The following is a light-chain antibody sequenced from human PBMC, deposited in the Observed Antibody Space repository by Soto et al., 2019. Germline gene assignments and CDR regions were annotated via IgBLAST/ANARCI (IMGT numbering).Light chain of an antibody. J-gene: IGKJ1*01. CDR1: QSVSNSY. V-gene: IGKV3-20*01. CDR2: GAS. Sequence: GLTLSLVAVSLYQRERATLSCRVSQSVSNSYLAWYQQKPGQAPRLLIYGASSRATGIPDRFSGSGSGTDFTLTISRLEPEDFAVYYCQHYGISPQTFGPGTKVDIK. CDR3: QHYGISPQT.